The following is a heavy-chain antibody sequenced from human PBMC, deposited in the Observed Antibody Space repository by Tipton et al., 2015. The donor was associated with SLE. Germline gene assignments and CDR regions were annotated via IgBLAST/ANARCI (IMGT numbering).Heavy chain of an antibody. D-gene: IGHD6-19*01. Sequence: TLSLTCAVYGGSFSGYYWSWIRQPPGKGLEWIGEINHSGSTNYNPSLKSRVTISVDKSKNQFSLKLSSVTAADTAVYYCARKGSGWYTGDFDYWGQGTLVTVSS. V-gene: IGHV4-34*01. CDR3: ARKGSGWYTGDFDY. J-gene: IGHJ4*02. CDR1: GGSFSGYY. CDR2: INHSGST.